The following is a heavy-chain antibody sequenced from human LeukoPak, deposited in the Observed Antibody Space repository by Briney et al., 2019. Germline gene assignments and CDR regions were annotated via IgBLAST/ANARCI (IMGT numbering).Heavy chain of an antibody. CDR2: IKPIAIGGTT. CDR3: TTPPD. V-gene: IGHV3-15*01. J-gene: IGHJ4*02. CDR1: GFSFSDAW. Sequence: GGSLRLSCTASGFSFSDAWMTWVRQAPGKGLEWVGRIKPIAIGGTTEYAAPVKGRFTISRDDSKNTVYLQMNSLESEDTAVYYCTTPPDWGQGTLVTVSS.